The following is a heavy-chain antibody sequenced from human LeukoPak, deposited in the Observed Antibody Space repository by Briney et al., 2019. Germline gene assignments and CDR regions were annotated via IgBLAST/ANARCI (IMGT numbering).Heavy chain of an antibody. CDR2: ISGSGGST. D-gene: IGHD6-19*01. Sequence: PGGSLRLSCAASGFTFSSYAMSWVRQAPGKGLEWVSAISGSGGSTYYADSVKGRFTISRDNSKNTLYLQMNSLRAEDTAVYYCAKDHRIGDSSGWKNFDYWGQGTLVTVSS. CDR1: GFTFSSYA. CDR3: AKDHRIGDSSGWKNFDY. V-gene: IGHV3-23*01. J-gene: IGHJ4*02.